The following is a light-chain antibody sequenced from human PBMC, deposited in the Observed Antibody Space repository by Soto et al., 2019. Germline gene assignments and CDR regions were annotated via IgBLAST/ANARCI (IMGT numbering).Light chain of an antibody. Sequence: EIVMTQSPATLSVSPGERATLSCRASQSVSGNLAWYQQRPGQAPRLLIYGASTRATGVPVRFTGSGSGTEFTLTISSLQSEDSAIYFCQQYNNWPTWTFGQGTKVDIK. CDR1: QSVSGN. CDR2: GAS. J-gene: IGKJ1*01. V-gene: IGKV3-15*01. CDR3: QQYNNWPTWT.